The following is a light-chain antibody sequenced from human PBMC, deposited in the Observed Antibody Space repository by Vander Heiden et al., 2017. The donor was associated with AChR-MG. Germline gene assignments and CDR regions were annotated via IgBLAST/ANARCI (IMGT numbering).Light chain of an antibody. V-gene: IGKV2D-29*01. CDR3: MQSTQAPVT. Sequence: EIVMTQTPLSLSVTPGQPASISCKSSQSLLHVDRKTQMYWYLQKPGQPPQLLIYEASKRFSGVPDRFSGTGSGTDFTLKISRVEAEDVGVYYCMQSTQAPVTFGGGTKLEIK. CDR2: EAS. CDR1: QSLLHVDRKTQ. J-gene: IGKJ4*02.